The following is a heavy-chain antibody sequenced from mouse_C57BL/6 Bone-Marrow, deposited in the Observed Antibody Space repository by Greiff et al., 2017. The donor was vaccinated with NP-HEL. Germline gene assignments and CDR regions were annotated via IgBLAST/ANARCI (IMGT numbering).Heavy chain of an antibody. CDR1: GFTFSSYG. CDR3: ERRGITTRIFDY. Sequence: EVMLVESGGDLVKPGGSLKLSCAASGFTFSSYGMSWVRQTPDKRLEWVATISSGGSYTYYPDSVKGRFTISRDNAKNTLYLQMSSLKSEDTPMYYCERRGITTRIFDYWGQGTTLTVSS. J-gene: IGHJ2*01. V-gene: IGHV5-6*02. D-gene: IGHD1-1*01. CDR2: ISSGGSYT.